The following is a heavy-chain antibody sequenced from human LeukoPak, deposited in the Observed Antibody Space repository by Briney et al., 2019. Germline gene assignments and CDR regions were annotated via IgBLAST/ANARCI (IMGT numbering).Heavy chain of an antibody. CDR3: ARVPDFWSGPPGWFDP. CDR2: ISAYNGNT. CDR1: GYTFTSYG. Sequence: ASVKVSCKASGYTFTSYGISWVRQAPGQGLEWMGWISAYNGNTSYAQKFQGRVTITADESTSTAYMELSSLRSEDTAVYYCARVPDFWSGPPGWFDPWGQGTLVTVSS. J-gene: IGHJ5*02. V-gene: IGHV1-18*01. D-gene: IGHD3-3*01.